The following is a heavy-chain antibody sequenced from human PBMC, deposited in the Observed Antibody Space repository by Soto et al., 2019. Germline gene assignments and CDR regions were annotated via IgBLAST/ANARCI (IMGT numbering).Heavy chain of an antibody. Sequence: SETLSLTCTVSGGAIRYYYWSWIRQPPGKGQEWIGYMYYSGGSNYNPSLNSRVTISVDTSKNQLSTKLTSVSAADTAVYHCARGGYCNGSACRGAFYYFQYGMDVWGQGTTVTVSS. D-gene: IGHD2-15*01. J-gene: IGHJ6*02. CDR2: MYYSGGS. CDR3: ARGGYCNGSACRGAFYYFQYGMDV. CDR1: GGAIRYYY. V-gene: IGHV4-59*01.